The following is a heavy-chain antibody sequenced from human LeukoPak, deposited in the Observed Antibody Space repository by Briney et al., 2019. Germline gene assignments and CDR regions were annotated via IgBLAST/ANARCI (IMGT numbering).Heavy chain of an antibody. CDR3: ARVGGATVVTMYFDY. Sequence: GGSLRLSCAASGITFSGYSMIWVRQAPGKGLEWLSFMTTSGNTIFYAESVKGRFTISRDNAKKSLYLQMNSLRDEDTAVYYCARVGGATVVTMYFDYWGQGTLVTVSS. CDR2: MTTSGNTI. D-gene: IGHD3-22*01. V-gene: IGHV3-48*02. J-gene: IGHJ4*02. CDR1: GITFSGYS.